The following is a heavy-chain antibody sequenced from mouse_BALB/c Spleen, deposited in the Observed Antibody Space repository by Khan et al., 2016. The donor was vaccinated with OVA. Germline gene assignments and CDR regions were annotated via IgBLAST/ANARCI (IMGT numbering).Heavy chain of an antibody. CDR1: GYTFINYW. CDR2: INPSTAYT. J-gene: IGHJ2*01. CDR3: ARRGRRGDFDY. V-gene: IGHV1-7*01. Sequence: QIQLVQSGAELAKPGASVKMSCKASGYTFINYWILWVKQRPGQGLEWIGYINPSTAYTEYNQNFKDKATLTADKSSRTAYMQLSSLTSEDSEVYYYARRGRRGDFDYWGQGTTLTVSA.